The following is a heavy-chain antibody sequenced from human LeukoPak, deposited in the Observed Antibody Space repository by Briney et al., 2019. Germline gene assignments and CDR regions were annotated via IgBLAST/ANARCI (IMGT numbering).Heavy chain of an antibody. V-gene: IGHV3-30-3*01. CDR2: ISSDGSNK. CDR3: ARDLGGGTDY. CDR1: GFTFSSYA. D-gene: IGHD3-16*01. J-gene: IGHJ4*02. Sequence: GRSLRLSCAASGFTFSSYAVHWVRQASGKGLEWVAVISSDGSNKYYADSVKGRFTISRDNSKNTLYLQMNSLTAEDTAVYYCARDLGGGTDYRGQGTLVTVSS.